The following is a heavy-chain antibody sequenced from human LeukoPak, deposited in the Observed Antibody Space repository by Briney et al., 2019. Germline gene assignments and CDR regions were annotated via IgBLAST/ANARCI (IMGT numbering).Heavy chain of an antibody. CDR2: IRGSGETT. CDR1: GFPFSAYA. J-gene: IGHJ4*02. D-gene: IGHD3/OR15-3a*01. Sequence: PGGSLRLSCVASGFPFSAYAMSWVRQAPGKGLEWVSGIRGSGETTYYEESVKGRFIIQRDNSKNTLYLQMNSLRAEDTALYYCAKDLSSGTGRGFDYWGQGTLVTVSS. V-gene: IGHV3-23*01. CDR3: AKDLSSGTGRGFDY.